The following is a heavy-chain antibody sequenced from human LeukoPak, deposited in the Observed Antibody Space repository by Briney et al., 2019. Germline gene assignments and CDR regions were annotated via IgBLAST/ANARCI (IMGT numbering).Heavy chain of an antibody. Sequence: SVKVSCEASGGTFSSYAISWVRQAPGQGLEWMGGIIPIFGTANYAQKFQGRVTITADESTSTAYMELSSLRPEDTAVYYCAVWFGELSPFDYWGQGTLITVSS. V-gene: IGHV1-69*01. J-gene: IGHJ4*02. CDR2: IIPIFGTA. CDR3: AVWFGELSPFDY. CDR1: GGTFSSYA. D-gene: IGHD3-10*01.